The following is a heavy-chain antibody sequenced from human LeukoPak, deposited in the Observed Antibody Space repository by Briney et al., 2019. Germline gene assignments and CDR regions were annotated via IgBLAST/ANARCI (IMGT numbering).Heavy chain of an antibody. CDR2: ISAYNGNT. CDR3: ARDRIFGVVIKYNWFDP. D-gene: IGHD3-3*02. V-gene: IGHV1-18*01. Sequence: ASVKVSCKASGGTFSSYGISWVRQAPGQGLEWMGWISAYNGNTNYAQKLQGRVTMTTDTSTSTAYMELRSLRSDDTAVYYCARDRIFGVVIKYNWFDPWGQGTLVTVSS. CDR1: GGTFSSYG. J-gene: IGHJ5*02.